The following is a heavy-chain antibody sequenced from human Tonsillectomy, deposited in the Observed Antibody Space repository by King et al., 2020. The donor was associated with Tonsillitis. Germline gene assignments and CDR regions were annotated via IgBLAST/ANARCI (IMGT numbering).Heavy chain of an antibody. J-gene: IGHJ6*02. Sequence: VQLVESGGGVVQPGRSLRLSCAASGFTFSSYGMHWVRQAPGKGREWVAFISFDGNNKYCADSVKGRFTISRDNSKNTLFLQRNSLRAEDTAVYYCAKSEEGAYYYYGMDVWGQGTTVTVSS. V-gene: IGHV3-30*18. CDR2: ISFDGNNK. CDR3: AKSEEGAYYYYGMDV. CDR1: GFTFSSYG.